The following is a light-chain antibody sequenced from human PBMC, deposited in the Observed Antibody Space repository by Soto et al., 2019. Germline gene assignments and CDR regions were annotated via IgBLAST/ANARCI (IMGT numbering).Light chain of an antibody. CDR3: QPRSNWPPT. CDR2: WAY. V-gene: IGKV4-1*01. Sequence: DIVMTQSPDSLAVSLGERANINCKSSQSVLYSSNNKNYLAWYQQKPGQPPKLLIYWAYTRESGVPDRFSGSGSGTDFTLTISSLEPEDFAVYYCQPRSNWPPTVGPGTRLEIK. J-gene: IGKJ5*01. CDR1: QSVLYSSNNKNY.